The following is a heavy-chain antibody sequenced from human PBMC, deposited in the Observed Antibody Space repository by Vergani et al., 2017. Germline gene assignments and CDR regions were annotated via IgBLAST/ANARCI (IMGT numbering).Heavy chain of an antibody. CDR3: ARVHGDYAPPGDGRID. CDR1: GYTFTSYD. Sequence: QVQLVQSGAEVKKPGASVQVSCKASGYTFTSYDMHWVRQAPGQGLEWMGKIYPSGGTNYAQKFQGRVTMTRDTSTSTGYMELRSLRSDDTAVYYCARVHGDYAPPGDGRIDWGQGTLVTVSS. D-gene: IGHD4-17*01. V-gene: IGHV1-46*01. J-gene: IGHJ4*02. CDR2: IYPSGGT.